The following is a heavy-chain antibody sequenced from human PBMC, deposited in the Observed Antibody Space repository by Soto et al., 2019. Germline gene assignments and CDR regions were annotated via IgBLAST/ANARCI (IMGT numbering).Heavy chain of an antibody. V-gene: IGHV4-34*01. CDR3: ARDLTLRGGGAFDL. CDR1: GGSFSAYY. Sequence: SETLSLTCAVYGGSFSAYYWTWIRQPPGTGLEWIGEINHSGSTNYNPSLKSRVTISVDTSKNQFSLKLTSVTAADTAVYYCARDLTLRGGGAFDLWGQGTMVTVSS. D-gene: IGHD2-15*01. J-gene: IGHJ3*01. CDR2: INHSGST.